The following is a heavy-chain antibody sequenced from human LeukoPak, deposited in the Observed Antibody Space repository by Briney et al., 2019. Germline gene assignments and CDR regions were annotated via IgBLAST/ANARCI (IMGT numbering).Heavy chain of an antibody. CDR3: ARGGGYYDSSGYYTNNDAFDI. D-gene: IGHD3-22*01. J-gene: IGHJ3*02. CDR2: IYNSGST. V-gene: IGHV4-30-4*01. CDR1: GGSISSGNHY. Sequence: SQTLSLTCTVSGGSISSGNHYWSWIRQPPGKGLGWIGYIYNSGSTYYNPSLKSRVTISVDTSKNQFSLKLSSVTAADTAVYYCARGGGYYDSSGYYTNNDAFDIWGQGTMVTVSS.